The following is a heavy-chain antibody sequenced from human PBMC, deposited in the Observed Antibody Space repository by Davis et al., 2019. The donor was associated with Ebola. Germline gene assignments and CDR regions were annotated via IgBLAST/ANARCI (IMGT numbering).Heavy chain of an antibody. V-gene: IGHV4-39*01. CDR2: IYYSGST. CDR3: ARLGIAAVGTSSWYWFDP. CDR1: GGSISSSSYY. J-gene: IGHJ5*02. Sequence: PSETLSLTCTVSGGSISSSSYYWGWIRQPPGKGLEWIGSIYYSGSTYYNPSLKSRVTISVDTSKNQFSLKLSSVTAADTAAYYCARLGIAAVGTSSWYWFDPWGQGTLVTVSS. D-gene: IGHD6-13*01.